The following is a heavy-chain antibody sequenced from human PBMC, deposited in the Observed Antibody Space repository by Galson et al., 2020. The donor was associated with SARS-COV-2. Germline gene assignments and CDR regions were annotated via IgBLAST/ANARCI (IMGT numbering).Heavy chain of an antibody. Sequence: SETLCLTCTVSGGSISSYYWSWIRQPPGKGLEWIGYIYYSGSTNYNPSLKSRVTISVDTSKNQFSLKLSSVTAADTAVYYCARALRITIFGVVIIGAFDIWGQVTMVIVSS. J-gene: IGHJ3*02. V-gene: IGHV4-59*01. D-gene: IGHD3-3*01. CDR3: ARALRITIFGVVIIGAFDI. CDR1: GGSISSYY. CDR2: IYYSGST.